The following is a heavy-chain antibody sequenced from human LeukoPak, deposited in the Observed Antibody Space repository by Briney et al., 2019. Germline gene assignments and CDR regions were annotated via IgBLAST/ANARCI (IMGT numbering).Heavy chain of an antibody. V-gene: IGHV1-18*01. Sequence: ASVKVSCKASGYTYPTYSFNWVRQAPGQGLEWMGWISAYNGNTNYAQKFQGRVTMTADTSTTTAYMELRSLTSDDSAVYYCARGYSGNYPTYYFCIDVWGKGTTVTVSS. J-gene: IGHJ6*03. CDR2: ISAYNGNT. CDR3: ARGYSGNYPTYYFCIDV. D-gene: IGHD1-26*01. CDR1: GYTYPTYS.